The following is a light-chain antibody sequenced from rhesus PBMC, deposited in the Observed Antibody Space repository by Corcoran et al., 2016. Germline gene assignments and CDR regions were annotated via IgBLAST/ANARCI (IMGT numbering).Light chain of an antibody. Sequence: DIQMTQSPSSLSASVGDRVTITCQASPSLSNYLNWYQQKPGKIPKLLIYRASSLQSGIPSRFSASGSVTDFTLTISSLQPEDFATYYCQQGYSYPLTFGGGTKVELK. CDR1: PSLSNY. CDR2: RAS. J-gene: IGKJ4*01. V-gene: IGKV1S9*01. CDR3: QQGYSYPLT.